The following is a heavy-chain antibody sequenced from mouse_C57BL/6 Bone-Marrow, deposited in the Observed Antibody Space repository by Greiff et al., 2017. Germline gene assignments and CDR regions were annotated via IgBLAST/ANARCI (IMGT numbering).Heavy chain of an antibody. Sequence: QVQLQQPGAELVKPGASVKVSCKASGYTFTSYWMHWVKQRPGQGLEWIGRIHPSDSDTNYNQKFKGKATLTVDKSSSTAYMQLSSLTSEDSAVYDCGMWGGWLRLRKGGFAYGGQGTRVTVSA. CDR3: GMWGGWLRLRKGGFAY. CDR1: GYTFTSYW. V-gene: IGHV1-74*01. J-gene: IGHJ3*01. D-gene: IGHD3-2*02. CDR2: IHPSDSDT.